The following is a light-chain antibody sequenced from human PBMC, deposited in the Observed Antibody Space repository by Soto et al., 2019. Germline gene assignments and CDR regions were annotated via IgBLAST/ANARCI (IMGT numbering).Light chain of an antibody. CDR1: QSLLHSNGYNC. Sequence: DVVMTQSPLSLPVTLGQPASISCRSSQSLLHSNGYNCLDWYLQKPGQSPQLLIYLGSNRASGVPDRFSGSGSGTDFTLKISRVEAEDVGVYYCMQALQSWTFGQGTKVDI. V-gene: IGKV2-28*01. CDR3: MQALQSWT. CDR2: LGS. J-gene: IGKJ1*01.